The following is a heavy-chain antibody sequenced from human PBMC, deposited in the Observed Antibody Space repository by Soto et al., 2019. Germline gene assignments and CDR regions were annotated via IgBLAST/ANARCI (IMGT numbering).Heavy chain of an antibody. CDR1: GFAFSSYA. CDR2: VTSNGGGI. D-gene: IGHD5-18*01. V-gene: IGHV3-64*04. J-gene: IGHJ4*02. CDR3: ARGQQLWYSFDY. Sequence: GGSLRLSCSASGFAFSSYAMHWVRQAPGKGPEYVSAVTSNGGGIYYADSVKGRFTISRDNSKNTLYLQMNSLRAEDTAVYYCARGQQLWYSFDYWGQGTLVTVSS.